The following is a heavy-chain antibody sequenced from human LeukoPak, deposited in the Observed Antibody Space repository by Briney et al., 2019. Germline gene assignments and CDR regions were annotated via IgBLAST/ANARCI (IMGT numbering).Heavy chain of an antibody. D-gene: IGHD2-15*01. CDR1: GFTFSSYS. CDR3: ALYCSGGSCYSNYFDY. V-gene: IGHV3-48*04. Sequence: PGGSLRLSCAASGFTFSSYSMNWVRQAPGKGLEWVSYISSSSSTIYYADSVKGRFTISRDNAKNSLYLQMNSLRAEDTAVYYCALYCSGGSCYSNYFDYWGQGTLVTVSS. CDR2: ISSSSSTI. J-gene: IGHJ4*02.